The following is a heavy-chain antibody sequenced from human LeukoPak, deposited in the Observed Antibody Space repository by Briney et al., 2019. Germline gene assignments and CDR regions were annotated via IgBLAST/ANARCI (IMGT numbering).Heavy chain of an antibody. CDR2: INPSGGST. Sequence: ASVKVSCKASGYTFTSYYMHWVRQAPGQGLEWMGIINPSGGSTSYAQKFQGRVTMTRDMSTSTVYMELSSLRSEDTAVYYCAREGLRFLEWFDAFDIWGQGTMVTVSS. CDR3: AREGLRFLEWFDAFDI. D-gene: IGHD3-3*01. V-gene: IGHV1-46*01. CDR1: GYTFTSYY. J-gene: IGHJ3*02.